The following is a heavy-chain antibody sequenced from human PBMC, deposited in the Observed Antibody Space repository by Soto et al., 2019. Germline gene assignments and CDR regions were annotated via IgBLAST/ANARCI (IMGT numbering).Heavy chain of an antibody. CDR1: GFTFSSYA. Sequence: QVQLVESGGGVVQPGRSLRLSCAASGFTFSSYAMHWVRQAPGKGLEWVAVISYDGSNKYYADSVKGRFTISRDNSKNTLYLQMNSLRAEDTAVYYCARDHIVVVIHYFDYWGQGTLVTVSS. V-gene: IGHV3-30-3*01. CDR2: ISYDGSNK. J-gene: IGHJ4*02. CDR3: ARDHIVVVIHYFDY. D-gene: IGHD3-22*01.